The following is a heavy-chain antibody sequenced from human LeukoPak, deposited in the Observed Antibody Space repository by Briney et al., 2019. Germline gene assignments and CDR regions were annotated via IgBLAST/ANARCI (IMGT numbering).Heavy chain of an antibody. CDR1: GSTFSNAW. CDR2: IKSKTFGGTT. D-gene: IGHD3-16*01. V-gene: IGHV3-15*01. J-gene: IGHJ4*02. Sequence: GGSLRLSCAASGSTFSNAWMSWVRQAPGKGLEWVGRIKSKTFGGTTDYAAPVKGRFTISRDDSKNTLYLHMNTLKTEDTAIYYCTTLGAFDYWGQGTLVTVSS. CDR3: TTLGAFDY.